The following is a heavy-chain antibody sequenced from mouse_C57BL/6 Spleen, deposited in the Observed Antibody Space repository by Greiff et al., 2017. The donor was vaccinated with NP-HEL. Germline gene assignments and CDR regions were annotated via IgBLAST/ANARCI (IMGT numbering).Heavy chain of an antibody. J-gene: IGHJ4*01. V-gene: IGHV1-81*01. D-gene: IGHD1-1*01. CDR3: ARWVVAHYYAMDY. CDR2: IYPRSGNT. Sequence: QVQLQQSGAELARPGASVKLSCKASGYTFTSYGISWVKQRTGQGLEWIGEIYPRSGNTYYNEKFKGKATLTADKSSSTAYMELRSLTSEDSAVYFCARWVVAHYYAMDYWGQGTSVTVSS. CDR1: GYTFTSYG.